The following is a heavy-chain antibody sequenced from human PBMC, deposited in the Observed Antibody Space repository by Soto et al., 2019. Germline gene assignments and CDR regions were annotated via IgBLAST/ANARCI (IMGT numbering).Heavy chain of an antibody. D-gene: IGHD2-8*01. J-gene: IGHJ6*02. CDR3: AFVPGYCTNGVCPYYYYGMDV. CDR2: INHSGST. CDR1: GGSFSGYY. Sequence: QVQLQQWGAGLLKPSETLSLTCAVYGGSFSGYYWSWIRQPPGKGLEWIGEINHSGSTNYTPSLKSRVTISVDTSKNQFSLKLSSVTAADTAVYYCAFVPGYCTNGVCPYYYYGMDVWGQGTTVTVSS. V-gene: IGHV4-34*01.